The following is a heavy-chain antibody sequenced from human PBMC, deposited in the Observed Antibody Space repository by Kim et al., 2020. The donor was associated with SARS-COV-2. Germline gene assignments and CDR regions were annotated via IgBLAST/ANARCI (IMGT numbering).Heavy chain of an antibody. CDR2: INHSGST. Sequence: SETLSLTCAVYGGSFSGYYWSWIRQPPGKGLEWIGEINHSGSTNYNPSLKSRVTISVDTSKNQFSLKLSSVTAADTAVYYCARGSYCSSTTCYLKYYYGSGSFDYWGQGTLVTVSS. CDR3: ARGSYCSSTTCYLKYYYGSGSFDY. CDR1: GGSFSGYY. D-gene: IGHD3-10*01. J-gene: IGHJ4*02. V-gene: IGHV4-34*01.